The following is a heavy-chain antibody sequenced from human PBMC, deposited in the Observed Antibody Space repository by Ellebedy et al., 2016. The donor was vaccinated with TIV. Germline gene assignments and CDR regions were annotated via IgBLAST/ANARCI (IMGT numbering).Heavy chain of an antibody. CDR3: ARADYGDYPADY. CDR1: GFTFSSYA. D-gene: IGHD4-17*01. V-gene: IGHV3-30-3*01. CDR2: ISYDGSNK. Sequence: GGSLRLXCAASGFTFSSYAMHWVRRAPGKGLEWVAVISYDGSNKYYADSVKGRFTISRDNSKNTLYLQMNSLRAEDTAVYYCARADYGDYPADYWGQGTLVTVSS. J-gene: IGHJ4*02.